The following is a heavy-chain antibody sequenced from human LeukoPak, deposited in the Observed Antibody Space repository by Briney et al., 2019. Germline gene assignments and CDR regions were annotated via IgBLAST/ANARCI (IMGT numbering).Heavy chain of an antibody. Sequence: GASVKVSCKASGYTFTSYAMHWVRQAPGQRLEWMGWINAGNGNTKYSQEFQGRVTITRDTSASTAYMELSNLRSKDMAVYYCARGHQPSRQWPGWYFDYWGQGTLVTVSS. V-gene: IGHV1-3*03. CDR3: ARGHQPSRQWPGWYFDY. CDR2: INAGNGNT. J-gene: IGHJ4*02. D-gene: IGHD6-19*01. CDR1: GYTFTSYA.